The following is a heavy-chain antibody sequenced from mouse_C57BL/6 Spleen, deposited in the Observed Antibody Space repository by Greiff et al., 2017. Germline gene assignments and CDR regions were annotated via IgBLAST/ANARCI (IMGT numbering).Heavy chain of an antibody. CDR1: GYAFSSYW. CDR3: ARGTQALGDY. CDR2: IYPGDGDT. D-gene: IGHD3-2*02. J-gene: IGHJ4*01. Sequence: VMLVESGAELVKPGASVKISCKASGYAFSSYWMNWVKQRPGKGLEWIGQIYPGDGDTNYNGKFKGKATLTADKSSSTAYMQLSSLTSEDSAVYFCARGTQALGDYWGQGTSVTVSS. V-gene: IGHV1-80*01.